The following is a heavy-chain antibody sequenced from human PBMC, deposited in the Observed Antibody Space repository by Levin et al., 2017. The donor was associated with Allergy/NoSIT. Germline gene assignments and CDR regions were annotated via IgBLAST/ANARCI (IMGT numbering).Heavy chain of an antibody. CDR1: GFTFSSAW. V-gene: IGHV3-15*05. D-gene: IGHD6-13*01. Sequence: GESLKISCAGSGFTFSSAWMNWVRQTPGKGLQWIGRIKGETDGGTREYAAPLEGRVTISRDDSRATLFREMNSLTTEDTGVYYCATEGSRIAAAVFEHWGQGTLVTVSS. CDR3: ATEGSRIAAAVFEH. J-gene: IGHJ4*02. CDR2: IKGETDGGTR.